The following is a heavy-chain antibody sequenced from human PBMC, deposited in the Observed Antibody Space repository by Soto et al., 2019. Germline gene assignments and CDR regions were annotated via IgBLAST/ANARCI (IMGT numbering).Heavy chain of an antibody. D-gene: IGHD6-13*01. CDR2: IYYSGST. CDR1: GVSISSSSYY. J-gene: IGHJ4*02. CDR3: ARRGSWYASSIDYVDY. Sequence: SETLSLTCTVSGVSISSSSYYWGWIRPPPGKGLEWIGSIYYSGSTYYNPSLKSRVTVSVDTSKDQFSLKLSSVTAADTAVYYCARRGSWYASSIDYVDYWGQGTLVTVSS. V-gene: IGHV4-39*01.